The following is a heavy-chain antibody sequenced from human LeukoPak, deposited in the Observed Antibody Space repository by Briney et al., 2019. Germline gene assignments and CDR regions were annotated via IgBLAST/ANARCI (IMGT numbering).Heavy chain of an antibody. Sequence: PGGSLRLSCAASGTTFRNYEVNWIRQAPGKGLEWVSYSSNSGTTMYYADSVQGRFTISRDNAKNSLYLQMNSLRAEDTAVYYCAREGYGGNNAFDIWGQGTVVTVSS. J-gene: IGHJ3*02. CDR2: SSNSGTTM. D-gene: IGHD4-23*01. CDR3: AREGYGGNNAFDI. CDR1: GTTFRNYE. V-gene: IGHV3-48*03.